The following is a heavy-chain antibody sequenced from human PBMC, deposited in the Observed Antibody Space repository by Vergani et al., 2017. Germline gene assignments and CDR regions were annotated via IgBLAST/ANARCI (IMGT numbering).Heavy chain of an antibody. D-gene: IGHD3-9*01. J-gene: IGHJ6*02. Sequence: QVQLVQSGAEVKKPGASVKVSCKASGYTFTSYGISWVRQAPGQGLEWMGWISAYNGNTNYAQKLQGRVTMTTDTSTSTAYMELRSLRSDDTAVYYCARQIRLVGLGDILPEYYYYGMDVWGQGTTVTVSS. CDR2: ISAYNGNT. V-gene: IGHV1-18*01. CDR3: ARQIRLVGLGDILPEYYYYGMDV. CDR1: GYTFTSYG.